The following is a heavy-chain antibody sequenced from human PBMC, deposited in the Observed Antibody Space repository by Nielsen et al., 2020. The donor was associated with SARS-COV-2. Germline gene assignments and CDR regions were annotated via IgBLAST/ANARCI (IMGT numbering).Heavy chain of an antibody. CDR2: VYYSGNT. CDR3: ARGDGLGSFFDY. CDR1: GGSISSSSYY. J-gene: IGHJ4*02. D-gene: IGHD3-16*01. V-gene: IGHV4-39*07. Sequence: ESLKISCNVSGGSISSSSYYWGWIRQPPGKGLEWIGSVYYSGNTYYNPSLKSRVTISVDPSKSQFSLKLSSVTAADAAVYYCARGDGLGSFFDYWGQGTLVTVSS.